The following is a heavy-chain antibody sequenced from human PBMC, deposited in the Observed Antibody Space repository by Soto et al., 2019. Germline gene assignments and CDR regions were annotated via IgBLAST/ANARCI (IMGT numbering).Heavy chain of an antibody. CDR2: IIPIFGTA. CDR3: ASLSRAVAGTAYFDY. D-gene: IGHD6-19*01. J-gene: IGHJ4*02. CDR1: GGTFSSYA. Sequence: SVKVSCKASGGTFSSYAISWVRQAPGQGLEWMGGIIPIFGTANYAQKFQGRVTITADKSTSTAYMELSSLRSEDTAVYYCASLSRAVAGTAYFDYWGQGTLVTVS. V-gene: IGHV1-69*06.